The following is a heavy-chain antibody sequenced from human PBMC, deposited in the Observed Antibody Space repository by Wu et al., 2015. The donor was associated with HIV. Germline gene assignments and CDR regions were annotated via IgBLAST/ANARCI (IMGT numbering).Heavy chain of an antibody. V-gene: IGHV1-8*02. Sequence: QVQLVQSGTVVQKPGTSVRVSCRVSGYTFTSLNINWIRHAPGRGLEWMGWMNPKSGSAGFGRDFQGRVSMTRNNSISTAYMELSGVTSDDTAIYYCARVGVLLTSADLLEYFQHWGQGTRVVVS. D-gene: IGHD2/OR15-2a*01. CDR2: MNPKSGSA. J-gene: IGHJ1*01. CDR1: GYTFTSLN. CDR3: ARVGVLLTSADLLEYFQH.